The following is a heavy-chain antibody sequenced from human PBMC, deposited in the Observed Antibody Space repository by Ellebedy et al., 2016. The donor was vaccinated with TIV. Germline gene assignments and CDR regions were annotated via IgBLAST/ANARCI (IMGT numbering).Heavy chain of an antibody. D-gene: IGHD3-9*01. Sequence: SVKVSXXASGGTFSSYAISWVRQAPGQGLEWMGGIIPIFGTANYAQKFQGRVTITADKSTSTAYMELSSLRSEDTAVYYCARDAYYDILTGYYYGMDVWGQGTTVTVSS. CDR3: ARDAYYDILTGYYYGMDV. CDR2: IIPIFGTA. V-gene: IGHV1-69*06. CDR1: GGTFSSYA. J-gene: IGHJ6*02.